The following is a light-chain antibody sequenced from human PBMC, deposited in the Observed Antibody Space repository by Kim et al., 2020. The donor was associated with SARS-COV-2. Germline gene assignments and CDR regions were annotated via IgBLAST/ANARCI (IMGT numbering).Light chain of an antibody. CDR1: SSDVGGYNY. J-gene: IGLJ1*01. CDR3: SSYTSSDTLEV. CDR2: DVS. V-gene: IGLV2-14*03. Sequence: QSALTQPASVSGSPGQSITISCTGTSSDVGGYNYVSWYHQHPGKASKLMIYDVSNRPSGVSNRFSGSKSGNTASLTVSGLQAEDEADYYCSSYTSSDTLEVFGTGTKVTVL.